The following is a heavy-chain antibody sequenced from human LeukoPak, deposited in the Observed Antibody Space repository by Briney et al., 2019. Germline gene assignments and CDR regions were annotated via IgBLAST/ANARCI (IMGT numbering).Heavy chain of an antibody. CDR2: ISSSSSYI. CDR1: GFTFSSYS. J-gene: IGHJ6*03. D-gene: IGHD2-2*02. CDR3: AGDYGVPAAIGYYYYMDV. Sequence: PGGSLRLSCAASGFTFSSYSMSWVRQAPGRGLEWVSSISSSSSYIYYADSVKGRFTISRDNAKNSLYLQMNSLRAEDTAVYYCAGDYGVPAAIGYYYYMDVWGKGTTVAVSS. V-gene: IGHV3-21*01.